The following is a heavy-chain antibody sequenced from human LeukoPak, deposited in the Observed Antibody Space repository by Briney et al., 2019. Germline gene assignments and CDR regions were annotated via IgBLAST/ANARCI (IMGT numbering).Heavy chain of an antibody. J-gene: IGHJ5*02. CDR2: INTNTGDP. V-gene: IGHV7-4-1*02. CDR3: ARARRPVLMAGDWFDP. CDR1: GYTFTSYA. D-gene: IGHD2-8*01. Sequence: ASVKVSCKASGYTFTSYAMNWVRQAPGQGLEWMGWINTNTGDPTYAQGFTGRFVFSLDTSVSTAYLQISSLKAEDTAVYYCARARRPVLMAGDWFDPWGQGTLVTVSS.